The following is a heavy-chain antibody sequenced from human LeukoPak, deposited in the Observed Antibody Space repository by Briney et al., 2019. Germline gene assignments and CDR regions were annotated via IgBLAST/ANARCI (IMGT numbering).Heavy chain of an antibody. J-gene: IGHJ6*02. CDR1: GYTLTELS. CDR2: FDPEDGET. Sequence: ASVKVSCKVSGYTLTELSMHWVRQAPGKGLEWMGGFDPEDGETIYAQKFQGRVTMTEDTSTDTAYMELSSLRSEDTAVYYCARSDYGSGSPLTPLYYYYGMDVWGQGTAVTVSS. V-gene: IGHV1-24*01. CDR3: ARSDYGSGSPLTPLYYYYGMDV. D-gene: IGHD3-10*01.